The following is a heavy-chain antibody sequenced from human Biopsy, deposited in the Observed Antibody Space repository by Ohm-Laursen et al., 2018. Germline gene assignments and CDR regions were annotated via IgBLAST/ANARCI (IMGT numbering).Heavy chain of an antibody. CDR2: IHYTGHI. CDR1: GDTISTYY. CDR3: ARNRVDVVKVTAIGWNFDL. Sequence: SLSLTCTVSGDTISTYYWNWIRQTPGHGLEWIGYIHYTGHIRINPSLNSRTTISEDPSKDQFSQKFSSLTAADTAIYYCARNRVDVVKVTAIGWNFDLWGRGTLVTVS. V-gene: IGHV4-59*08. D-gene: IGHD2-21*02. J-gene: IGHJ2*01.